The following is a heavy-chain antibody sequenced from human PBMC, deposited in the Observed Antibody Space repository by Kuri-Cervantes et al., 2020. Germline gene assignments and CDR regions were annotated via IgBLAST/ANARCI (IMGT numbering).Heavy chain of an antibody. CDR2: ITPLNGDT. Sequence: SVKVSCKASGYTFTYRYLHWVRQAPGQALEWMGWITPLNGDTNYAQKFQDRVTITRDTSTSTVYMELSSLRSEDTAVYYCARWRADYGDAFDIWGQGTMVTVSS. J-gene: IGHJ3*02. CDR1: GYTFTYRY. V-gene: IGHV1-45*02. D-gene: IGHD4-17*01. CDR3: ARWRADYGDAFDI.